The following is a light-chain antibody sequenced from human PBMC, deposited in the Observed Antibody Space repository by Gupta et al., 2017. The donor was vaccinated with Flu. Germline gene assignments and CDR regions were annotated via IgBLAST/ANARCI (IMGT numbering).Light chain of an antibody. Sequence: SALTPPASVSDSPGPSITIPCTGTSSHLGRCNYVSWYQPHPGNDPKRRSLEVSNRPSGVSNRSPGSKAGNIGVPRISGRQAEDEACLYCSSSTPNNTCRFGGGTKLTVL. CDR1: SSHLGRCNY. V-gene: IGLV2-14*01. CDR2: EVS. CDR3: SSSTPNNTCR. J-gene: IGLJ2*01.